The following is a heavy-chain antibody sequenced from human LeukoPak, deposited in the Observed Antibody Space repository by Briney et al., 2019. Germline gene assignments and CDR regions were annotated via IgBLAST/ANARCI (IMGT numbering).Heavy chain of an antibody. CDR3: ARVNIAVVPSTMFDY. J-gene: IGHJ4*02. D-gene: IGHD2-2*01. V-gene: IGHV4-39*07. Sequence: SETLSLTCTVSGGSISSRTYYWGWVRQPPGKGLERIGSINYSGTTYYNPSLKSRVTVSVDTSKNQFSLTLSSVTAADTAVYYCARVNIAVVPSTMFDYWGQGILVTVSS. CDR2: INYSGTT. CDR1: GGSISSRTYY.